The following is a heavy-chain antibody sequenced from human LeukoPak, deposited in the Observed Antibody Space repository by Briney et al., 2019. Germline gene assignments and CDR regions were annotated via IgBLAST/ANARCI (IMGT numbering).Heavy chain of an antibody. V-gene: IGHV5-51*01. D-gene: IGHD3-10*01. CDR2: IYPGDSDT. Sequence: GESLQISCKGSGYSFTSYWIGWVRQMPGKGLEWMGIIYPGDSDTRYSPSFQGQVTISADKSISTAYLQWSSLKASDTATYYCARHHDYYGSGSYFLDYWGQGTLVTVSS. CDR3: ARHHDYYGSGSYFLDY. CDR1: GYSFTSYW. J-gene: IGHJ4*02.